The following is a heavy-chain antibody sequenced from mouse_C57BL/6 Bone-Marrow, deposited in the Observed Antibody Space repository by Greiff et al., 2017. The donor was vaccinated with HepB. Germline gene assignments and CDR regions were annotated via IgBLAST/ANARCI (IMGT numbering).Heavy chain of an antibody. J-gene: IGHJ4*01. V-gene: IGHV5-4*01. D-gene: IGHD1-1*01. Sequence: EVQRVESGGGLVKPGGSLKLSCAASGFTFSSYAMSWVRQTPEKRLEWVATISDGGSYTYYPDNAKNNLYLQMSHLKSEDTAMYYCARDQGSSYDYYAMDYWGQGTSVTVSS. CDR2: ISDGGSYT. CDR1: GFTFSSYA. CDR3: ARDQGSSYDYYAMDY.